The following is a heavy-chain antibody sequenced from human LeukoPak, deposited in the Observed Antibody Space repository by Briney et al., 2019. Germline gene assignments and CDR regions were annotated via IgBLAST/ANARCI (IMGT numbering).Heavy chain of an antibody. CDR3: ARDRVATIRKHAFDI. D-gene: IGHD5-24*01. CDR2: IYYSGST. J-gene: IGHJ3*02. Sequence: SETLSLTCTVSGGSISSGDYCWSWIRQPPGKGLEWIGYIYYSGSTYYNPSLKSRVTISVDTSKNQFSLKLSSVTAADTAVYYCARDRVATIRKHAFDIWGQGTMVTVSS. CDR1: GGSISSGDYC. V-gene: IGHV4-30-4*01.